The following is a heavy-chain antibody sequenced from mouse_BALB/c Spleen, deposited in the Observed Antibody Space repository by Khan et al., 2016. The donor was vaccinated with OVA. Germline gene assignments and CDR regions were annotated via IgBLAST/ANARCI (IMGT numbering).Heavy chain of an antibody. V-gene: IGHV2-9*02. J-gene: IGHJ3*01. CDR1: GFSLSSYG. CDR2: IWAGGST. CDR3: ARAFYYGAWFAD. D-gene: IGHD1-1*01. Sequence: QVQLKESGPGLVAPSQTLSITCTVSGFSLSSYGVHWVRQPPGKGLEWLGVIWAGGSTNHNSALMSRLSISTDNSKSQVFLKMNSLQTDDTAMYYWARAFYYGAWFADWGQGNLVTVSA.